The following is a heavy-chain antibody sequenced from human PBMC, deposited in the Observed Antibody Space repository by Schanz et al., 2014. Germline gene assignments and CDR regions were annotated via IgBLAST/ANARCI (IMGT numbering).Heavy chain of an antibody. Sequence: QVQLVQSAPEVKKPGASVKVSCEISGYTVSALAMHWVRQAPGKGLVWLGGFDVEDGETIYAQKFQGRVTMTEDTSTETAYMELSGLRSGDTAVYYCATNSPFRMVRGSNAFDAWGQGTMVTVSS. CDR2: FDVEDGET. D-gene: IGHD3-10*01. CDR1: GYTVSALA. V-gene: IGHV1-24*01. CDR3: ATNSPFRMVRGSNAFDA. J-gene: IGHJ3*01.